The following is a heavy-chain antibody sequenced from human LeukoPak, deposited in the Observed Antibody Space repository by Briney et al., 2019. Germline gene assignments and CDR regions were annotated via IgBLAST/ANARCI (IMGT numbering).Heavy chain of an antibody. D-gene: IGHD3-10*01. CDR1: GFTFSSYA. J-gene: IGHJ6*04. CDR2: ISGRGGST. CDR3: AKAPNYYGSGSYHSYYYYGMDV. Sequence: GGSLRLSCAASGFTFSSYAMSWVRQAPGKGLEWVSAISGRGGSTYYADSGKGRFTISRDNSKNTLYLQMNSLRAEDTAVYYCAKAPNYYGSGSYHSYYYYGMDVWGKGTTVTVSS. V-gene: IGHV3-23*01.